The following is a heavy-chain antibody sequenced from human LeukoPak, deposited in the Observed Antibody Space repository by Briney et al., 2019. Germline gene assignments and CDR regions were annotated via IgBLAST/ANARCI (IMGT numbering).Heavy chain of an antibody. J-gene: IGHJ5*02. D-gene: IGHD3-16*01. V-gene: IGHV4-61*02. CDR3: ARGAPGILGWFDP. Sequence: SQTLSLTCTVSGGSISSGSYYWSWIRQPAGKGLEWIGRIYASGSTNYNPSLKSRVTISVDTSKNQFSLKLSSVTAADTAVYYCARGAPGILGWFDPWGQGTLVTVSS. CDR2: IYASGST. CDR1: GGSISSGSYY.